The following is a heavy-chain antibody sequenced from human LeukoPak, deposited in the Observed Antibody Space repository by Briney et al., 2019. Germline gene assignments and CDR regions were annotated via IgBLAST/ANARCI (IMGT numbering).Heavy chain of an antibody. V-gene: IGHV3-23*01. D-gene: IGHD3-22*01. J-gene: IGHJ4*02. CDR2: ISDSGGST. CDR1: GITLSNYG. Sequence: GGSLRLSCAVSGITLSNYGMSWVRQAPGKGLQWVAGISDSGGSTNYADSVKGRLTISRDNPKNTLYLQMNSLRAEDTAVYFCAKRGVVIRVILVGFHKEAYYFDSWGQRAPVTVSS. CDR3: AKRGVVIRVILVGFHKEAYYFDS.